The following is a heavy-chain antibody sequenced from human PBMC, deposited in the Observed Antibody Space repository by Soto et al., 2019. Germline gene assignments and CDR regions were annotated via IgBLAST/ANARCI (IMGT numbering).Heavy chain of an antibody. CDR2: INHSGST. Sequence: LSLTCAVYGGSFSGYYWSWIRQPPGKGLEWIGEINHSGSTNYNPSLKSRVTISVDTSKNQFSLKLSSVTAADTAVYYCARHRQDYDIFTGYYRDPVFDYWGQGTLVTVS. D-gene: IGHD3-9*01. CDR3: ARHRQDYDIFTGYYRDPVFDY. V-gene: IGHV4-34*01. CDR1: GGSFSGYY. J-gene: IGHJ4*02.